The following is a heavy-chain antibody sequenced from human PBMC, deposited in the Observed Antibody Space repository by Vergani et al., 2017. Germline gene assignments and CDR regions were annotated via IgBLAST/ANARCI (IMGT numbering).Heavy chain of an antibody. V-gene: IGHV3-20*04. CDR2: INWNGALT. D-gene: IGHD2-15*01. CDR3: VLGYVDACRGPRCYPANSY. Sequence: EVHLEQSGGGVVRPGGSLRLSCAASGFTFSQYGMSWVRQAPGKGLEWVAGINWNGALTSYSDSVEDRFIISRDNAWNSLYLQMNSLSAEDTAFYFCVLGYVDACRGPRCYPANSYWAQGSLVIVSS. J-gene: IGHJ4*02. CDR1: GFTFSQYG.